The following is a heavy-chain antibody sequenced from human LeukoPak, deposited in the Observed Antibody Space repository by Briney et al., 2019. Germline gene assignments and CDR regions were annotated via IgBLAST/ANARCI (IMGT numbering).Heavy chain of an antibody. D-gene: IGHD2-2*01. CDR2: IYSGGET. CDR1: GFTVSRNY. Sequence: GGSLRLSCAASGFTVSRNYMSWVRQAPGKGLEWVSVIYSGGETYYADSVKGRYTISRDNFKNTLYLQMNSLRAEDTAVYYCARVLQGYCSRTSCAYSLDYWGQGTLVTVSS. V-gene: IGHV3-66*01. J-gene: IGHJ4*02. CDR3: ARVLQGYCSRTSCAYSLDY.